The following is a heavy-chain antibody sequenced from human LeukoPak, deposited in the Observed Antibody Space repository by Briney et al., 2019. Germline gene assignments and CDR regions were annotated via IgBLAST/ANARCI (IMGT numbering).Heavy chain of an antibody. Sequence: PGGSLRLSCAASGFIFSSYSMNWVRQAPGKGLEWISYISSSSGAIWYADSVKGRFTISVDNAKNSLYLQMNSLRAEDTAVFYCVRDHLYRFDYWGQGTLVTVSS. J-gene: IGHJ4*02. CDR1: GFIFSSYS. D-gene: IGHD5/OR15-5a*01. V-gene: IGHV3-48*01. CDR2: ISSSSGAI. CDR3: VRDHLYRFDY.